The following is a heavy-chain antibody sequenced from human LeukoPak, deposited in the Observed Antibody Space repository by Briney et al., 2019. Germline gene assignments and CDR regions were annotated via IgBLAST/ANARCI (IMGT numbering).Heavy chain of an antibody. CDR2: INRDGTKT. CDR3: ATAPAAADSS. J-gene: IGHJ5*02. Sequence: GXSXXXSCXXSXXTXTSXWXXXVRQSPGKGLEWVANINRDGTKTTYVDSVKGRFTISRDNAKNSLFLHMGSLRAEDTAVYYCATAPAAADSSWGQGTLVAVSS. V-gene: IGHV3-7*01. CDR1: XXTXTSXW. D-gene: IGHD6-13*01.